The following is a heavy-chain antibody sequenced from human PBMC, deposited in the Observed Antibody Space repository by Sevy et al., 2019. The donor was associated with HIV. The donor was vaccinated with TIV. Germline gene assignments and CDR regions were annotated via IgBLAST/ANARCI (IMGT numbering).Heavy chain of an antibody. CDR3: ARDAGTGGSYMGYYFGMDV. Sequence: GGSLRLSCVTSGFTFDDHGMHWVREIPGKGLEWVSGVSWNGRSLGYAYTVKGRFIISRDNAKKSLSLQMNSLRTEDTALYYCARDAGTGGSYMGYYFGMDVWGQGITVTVSS. V-gene: IGHV3-9*01. D-gene: IGHD3-10*01. J-gene: IGHJ6*02. CDR1: GFTFDDHG. CDR2: VSWNGRSL.